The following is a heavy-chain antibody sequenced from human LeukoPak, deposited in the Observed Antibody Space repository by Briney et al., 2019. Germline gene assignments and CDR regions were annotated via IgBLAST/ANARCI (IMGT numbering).Heavy chain of an antibody. D-gene: IGHD5-12*01. J-gene: IGHJ4*02. CDR2: IYHSGST. CDR3: ARAGYSGYDFDY. CDR1: GSSINVYY. Sequence: SETLSLTCTVSGSSINVYYWSWIRQPPGKGLEWIGYIYHSGSTKYNPSLKSRVTISVDTSKNQFSLKLSSVTAADTAVYYCARAGYSGYDFDYWGQGTLVTVSS. V-gene: IGHV4-59*01.